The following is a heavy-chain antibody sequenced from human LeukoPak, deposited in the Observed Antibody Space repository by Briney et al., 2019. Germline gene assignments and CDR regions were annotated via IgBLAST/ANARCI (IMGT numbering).Heavy chain of an antibody. CDR3: AKNYSGYGYYYYGMDV. V-gene: IGHV3-9*01. CDR2: ISWNTATI. Sequence: GGSLRLSCAASGFTFDDYAIHWVRQAPGKGLEWVSGISWNTATITYADSVKARFTNSRSTAKHSLYLPMSSLRAQDTALYYCAKNYSGYGYYYYGMDVWGQGTTVTVSS. J-gene: IGHJ6*02. CDR1: GFTFDDYA. D-gene: IGHD5-12*01.